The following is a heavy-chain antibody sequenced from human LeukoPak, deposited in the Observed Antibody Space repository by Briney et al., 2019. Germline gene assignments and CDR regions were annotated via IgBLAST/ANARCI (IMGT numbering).Heavy chain of an antibody. CDR2: ISTGSSYT. CDR1: GFTFSSYA. J-gene: IGHJ4*02. Sequence: PEGSLRLSCAASGFTFSSYAMSWVRQAPGRGLEWVSYISTGSSYTNYADSVKGRFTISRDNAKNSLYLQMNSLRAEDTALYYCARAEGGPATAIYWGQGTLVTVSS. CDR3: ARAEGGPATAIY. D-gene: IGHD2-21*02. V-gene: IGHV3-11*05.